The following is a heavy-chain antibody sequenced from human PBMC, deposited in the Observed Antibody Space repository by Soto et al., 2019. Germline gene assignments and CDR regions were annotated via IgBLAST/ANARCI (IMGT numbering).Heavy chain of an antibody. D-gene: IGHD3-10*01. CDR2: IDNAGTDS. CDR3: ARGWFGPDV. Sequence: GGSLRLSCAASGITYSTSAMSWVRQAPGKGLEWVSYIDNAGTDSTYADSVKGRFTSSRDNAKNMLYLQMNSLRVEDTAVYYCARGWFGPDVWGKGTTVTVAS. CDR1: GITYSTSA. J-gene: IGHJ6*04. V-gene: IGHV3-74*01.